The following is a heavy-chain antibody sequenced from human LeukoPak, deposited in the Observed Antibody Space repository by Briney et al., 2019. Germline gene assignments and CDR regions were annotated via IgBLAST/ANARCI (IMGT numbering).Heavy chain of an antibody. CDR3: ARDTQDYYGSSGYPVL. V-gene: IGHV1-69*04. J-gene: IGHJ4*02. D-gene: IGHD3-22*01. CDR1: GGTFSSYT. Sequence: ASVKVSCKASGGTFSSYTISWVRQAPGQGLEWMGRIIPILGIANYAQKFQGRVTITADKSTSTAYMELSSLRSEDTAVYYCARDTQDYYGSSGYPVLWGQGTLVTVSP. CDR2: IIPILGIA.